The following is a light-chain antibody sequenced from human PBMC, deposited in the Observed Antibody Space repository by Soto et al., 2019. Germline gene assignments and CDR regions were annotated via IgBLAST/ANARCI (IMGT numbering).Light chain of an antibody. CDR1: QSIGSW. J-gene: IGKJ1*01. CDR2: DAS. V-gene: IGKV1-5*01. Sequence: IHMTQSPSTLSASVGDRVTITCLASQSIGSWLALYQQKPGKAPRLLIYDASSLESGVPSRFSGSGSGTEFTLTIGSLQPDDFATYYCQQYNPYTWTFGQGTKVDIK. CDR3: QQYNPYTWT.